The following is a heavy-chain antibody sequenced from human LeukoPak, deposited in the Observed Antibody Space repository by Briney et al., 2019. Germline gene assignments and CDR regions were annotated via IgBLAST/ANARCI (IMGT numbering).Heavy chain of an antibody. CDR1: GGSISGYY. Sequence: SETLSLTCSVSGGSISGYYWSWIRQSPGKGLEWIGYMYYGGSTYYNPSLKSRVTILVDTSKKQFSLKVASVTAADTAMYYCARRVVTTISAFDIWGQGTMVIVSS. V-gene: IGHV4-59*08. CDR3: ARRVVTTISAFDI. D-gene: IGHD5-12*01. J-gene: IGHJ3*02. CDR2: MYYGGST.